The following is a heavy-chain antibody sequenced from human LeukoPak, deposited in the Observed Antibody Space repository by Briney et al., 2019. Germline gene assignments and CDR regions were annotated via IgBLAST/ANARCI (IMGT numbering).Heavy chain of an antibody. V-gene: IGHV3-23*01. Sequence: GSLRLSCAASGFTFSNYAINWVRQAPGKGLEWVSAISASGGSSYYADSVRDRFTISRDNSKNMLHLKMSSLRAEDTAVYYCAKEMALGIAVAGFFDFWGQGTLVTVSS. CDR3: AKEMALGIAVAGFFDF. CDR2: ISASGGSS. J-gene: IGHJ4*02. CDR1: GFTFSNYA. D-gene: IGHD6-19*01.